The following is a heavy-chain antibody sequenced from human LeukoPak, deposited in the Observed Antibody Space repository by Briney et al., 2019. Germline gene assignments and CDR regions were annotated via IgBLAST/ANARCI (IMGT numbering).Heavy chain of an antibody. CDR2: MNPNSGNT. V-gene: IGHV1-8*01. J-gene: IGHJ5*02. CDR3: ARRLMSRRDWFDP. Sequence: ASLKVSCKASGYTFTSYDINWVRQATGQGLEWMGWMNPNSGNTGYAQKFQGRVTMTRNTSISTAYMELSSLRSEDTAVYYCARRLMSRRDWFDPWGQGTLVTVSS. CDR1: GYTFTSYD. D-gene: IGHD3-16*01.